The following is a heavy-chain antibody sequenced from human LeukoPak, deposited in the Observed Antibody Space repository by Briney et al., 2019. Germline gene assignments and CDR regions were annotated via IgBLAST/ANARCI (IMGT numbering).Heavy chain of an antibody. D-gene: IGHD2-2*01. V-gene: IGHV5-51*01. CDR1: GYSFTSYW. J-gene: IGHJ6*03. Sequence: PGESLKISCKGSGYSFTSYWIGWVRQMPGKGLEWMGIIYPGDSDTRYSPSFQGQVTISADKSISTAYLQWSSLKASDTAMYYCARGAYCSSTSCDPYYYYYYYMDVWGKGTTVTVSS. CDR2: IYPGDSDT. CDR3: ARGAYCSSTSCDPYYYYYYYMDV.